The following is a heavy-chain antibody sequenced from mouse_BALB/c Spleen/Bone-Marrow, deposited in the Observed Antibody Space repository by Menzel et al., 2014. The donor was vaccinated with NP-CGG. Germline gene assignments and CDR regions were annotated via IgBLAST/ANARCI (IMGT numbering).Heavy chain of an antibody. V-gene: IGHV14-1*02. J-gene: IGHJ4*01. D-gene: IGHD1-1*01. Sequence: EVQLQESGAEFVRPGALVKLSCKASGFNIKDYYMHWVKRRPEQGLEWIGWIDPENGNTIYDPKFPGKAIITADTSSNTTYLQLSSLTSEDAAVYYCCRWVYYGSSYFDYWGQGTSVTVSS. CDR1: GFNIKDYY. CDR3: CRWVYYGSSYFDY. CDR2: IDPENGNT.